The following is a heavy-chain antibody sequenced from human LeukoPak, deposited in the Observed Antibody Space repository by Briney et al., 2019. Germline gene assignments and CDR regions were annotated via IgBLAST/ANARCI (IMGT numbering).Heavy chain of an antibody. CDR2: INSDGSST. J-gene: IGHJ4*02. D-gene: IGHD6-19*01. CDR3: ARDQEAVAGNFDY. V-gene: IGHV3-74*01. CDR1: GFTFSYCW. Sequence: GGSLRLSCAASGFTFSYCWMYWVRQAPGKGLVGVSRINSDGSSTNYADSVKGRFTISRDNAKNSLYLQMNSLRAEDTAVYYCARDQEAVAGNFDYWGQGTLVTVSS.